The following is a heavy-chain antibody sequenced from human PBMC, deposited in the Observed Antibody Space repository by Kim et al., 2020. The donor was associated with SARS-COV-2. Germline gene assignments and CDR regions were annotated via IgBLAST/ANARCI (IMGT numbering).Heavy chain of an antibody. CDR1: GGSISSSSYY. CDR3: ARPPLVTAPTSYIGYY. Sequence: SETLSLTCTVSGGSISSSSYYWGWIRQPPGKGLVWIGTIFYSGSTYYNPSLKSRVTIFVDTSQNQFSLRLISVTAADTAVYYCARPPLVTAPTSYIGYY. V-gene: IGHV4-39*01. CDR2: IFYSGST. J-gene: IGHJ6*01. D-gene: IGHD2-21*02.